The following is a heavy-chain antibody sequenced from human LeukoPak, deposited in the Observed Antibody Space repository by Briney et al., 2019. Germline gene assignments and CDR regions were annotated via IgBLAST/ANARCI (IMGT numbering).Heavy chain of an antibody. D-gene: IGHD2-2*01. Sequence: PGGSLRLSCSASGFTFSSYSMNWVRQAPGKGLEWVSSISSSSSYIYQADSVKGRFTISRDNAKNSLYLQMNSLRAEDTAVYYCARDPGSGDIVVVPADYFDYWGQGTLVTVSS. V-gene: IGHV3-21*01. CDR3: ARDPGSGDIVVVPADYFDY. CDR2: ISSSSSYI. J-gene: IGHJ4*02. CDR1: GFTFSSYS.